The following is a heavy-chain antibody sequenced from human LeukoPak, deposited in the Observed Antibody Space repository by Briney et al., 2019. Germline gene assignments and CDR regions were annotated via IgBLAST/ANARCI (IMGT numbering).Heavy chain of an antibody. Sequence: ASVKFSCKASGYTFTGYYMHWVRQAPGQGLEWMGWINPNDGDTNYAQKFQGRVTMTRDTSISTAYMEVSRLRSDDTAVYYCARANCLYCSSSTCLFDYWGQGTLVTVSS. J-gene: IGHJ4*02. CDR2: INPNDGDT. V-gene: IGHV1-2*02. CDR1: GYTFTGYY. CDR3: ARANCLYCSSSTCLFDY. D-gene: IGHD2-2*01.